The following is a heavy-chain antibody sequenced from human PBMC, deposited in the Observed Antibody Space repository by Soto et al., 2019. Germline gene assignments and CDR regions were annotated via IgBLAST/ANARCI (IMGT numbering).Heavy chain of an antibody. CDR1: GGSFSGYY. D-gene: IGHD3-3*01. J-gene: IGHJ5*02. V-gene: IGHV4-34*01. Sequence: PSETLSLTCAVYGGSFSGYYWSWIRQPPGKGLEWIGEINHSGSTNYNPSLKSRVTISVDTSKNQFSLKLSSVTAADTAVYYCARGRSITIFGNWFDPWGQGTLVTVSS. CDR2: INHSGST. CDR3: ARGRSITIFGNWFDP.